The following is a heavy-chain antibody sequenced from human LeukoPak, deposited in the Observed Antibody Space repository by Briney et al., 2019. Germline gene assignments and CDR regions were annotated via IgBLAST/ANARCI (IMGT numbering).Heavy chain of an antibody. D-gene: IGHD6-13*01. J-gene: IGHJ6*03. CDR3: AKDHSSSWYYYYYYMDV. CDR2: IRYDGSNK. Sequence: GGSLRLSCAASGFTFSSYAMHWVRQAPGKGLEWVAFIRYDGSNKYYADSVKGRFTISRDNSKNTLYLQMNSLRAEDTAVYYCAKDHSSSWYYYYYYMDVWGKGTTVTVSS. CDR1: GFTFSSYA. V-gene: IGHV3-30*02.